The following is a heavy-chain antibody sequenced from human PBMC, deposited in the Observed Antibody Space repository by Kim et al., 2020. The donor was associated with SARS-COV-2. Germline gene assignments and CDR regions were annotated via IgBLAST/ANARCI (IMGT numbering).Heavy chain of an antibody. Sequence: SETLSLTCGVYGEAFSGYYWSWIRQFPGKGLQWIGDVHHTGLTNYNPPLKSRVSISADATKSQFSLNLTSMTAADTAVYYCARLAFYGMGVWGQGITVTV. J-gene: IGHJ6*02. V-gene: IGHV4-34*01. CDR1: GEAFSGYY. CDR3: ARLAFYGMGV. D-gene: IGHD3-3*02. CDR2: VHHTGLT.